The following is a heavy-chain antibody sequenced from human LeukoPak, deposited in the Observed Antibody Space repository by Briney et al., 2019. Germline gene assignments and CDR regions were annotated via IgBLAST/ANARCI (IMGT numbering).Heavy chain of an antibody. V-gene: IGHV1-2*06. Sequence: ASVKVSCKASGYTFTGYYMHWVRQAPGQGLEWMGRINPNSGGTYYTQRFQGRVTMTRDTSISTAYMELSSLRSDDTAVYYCARAQSLTAPAGTFANSWGQGTLVTVSS. CDR3: ARAQSLTAPAGTFANS. D-gene: IGHD6-13*01. J-gene: IGHJ4*02. CDR1: GYTFTGYY. CDR2: INPNSGGT.